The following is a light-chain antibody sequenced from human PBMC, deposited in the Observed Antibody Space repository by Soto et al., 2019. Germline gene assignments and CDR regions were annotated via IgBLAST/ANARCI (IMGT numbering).Light chain of an antibody. CDR2: EVN. J-gene: IGLJ1*01. CDR1: RSDVGGYKY. Sequence: QSALTQPPSASGSPGQSVTISCTGTRSDVGGYKYVSLYPHHPGKAPKLMIFEVNKRPSGVPDRFSGSKSGNTASLTVSGLQAEDEADYFCSSYAGINNLGVFGTGTKVTVL. CDR3: SSYAGINNLGV. V-gene: IGLV2-8*01.